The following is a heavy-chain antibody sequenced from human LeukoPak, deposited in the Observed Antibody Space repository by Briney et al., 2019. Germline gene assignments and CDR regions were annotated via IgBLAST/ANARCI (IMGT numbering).Heavy chain of an antibody. CDR3: ARVRPQTYYYDSSGYYSDY. CDR2: IYYSGST. CDR1: GGSISGYY. J-gene: IGHJ4*02. V-gene: IGHV4-59*01. D-gene: IGHD3-22*01. Sequence: SETLSLTCIVSGGSISGYYWSWIRQSPGKGLEWIGYIYYSGSTDYNPSLKSRVTISLDTSKRQFSLKLKSVTAADTAVYYCARVRPQTYYYDSSGYYSDYWGQGTLVTVSS.